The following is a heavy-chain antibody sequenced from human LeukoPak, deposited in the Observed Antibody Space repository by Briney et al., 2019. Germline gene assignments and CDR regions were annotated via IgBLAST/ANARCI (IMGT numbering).Heavy chain of an antibody. CDR1: GFTFSDYY. Sequence: PGGSLRLSCAASGFTFSDYYMSWIRQALGKGLEWVSYISSSGSTIYYADSVKGRFTISRDNAKNSLYLQMNSLRAEDTAVYYCARDVRFGESRFDPWGQGTLVTVSS. V-gene: IGHV3-11*01. CDR3: ARDVRFGESRFDP. J-gene: IGHJ5*02. CDR2: ISSSGSTI. D-gene: IGHD3-10*01.